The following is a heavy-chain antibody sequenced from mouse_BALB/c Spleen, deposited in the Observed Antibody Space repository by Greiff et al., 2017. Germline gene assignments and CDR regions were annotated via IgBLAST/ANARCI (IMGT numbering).Heavy chain of an antibody. CDR2: IYPGDGDT. Sequence: QVQLKESGAELVRPGSSVKISCKASGYAFSSYWMNWVKQRPGQGLEWIGQIYPGDGDTNYNGKFKGKATLTADKSSSTAYMQLSSLTSEDSAVYFCAREGDGFAYWGQGTLVTVSA. CDR1: GYAFSSYW. D-gene: IGHD3-3*01. J-gene: IGHJ3*01. V-gene: IGHV1-80*01. CDR3: AREGDGFAY.